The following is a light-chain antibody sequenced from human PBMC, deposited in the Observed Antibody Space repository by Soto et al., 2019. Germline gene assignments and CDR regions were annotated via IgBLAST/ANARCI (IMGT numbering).Light chain of an antibody. CDR3: QQAGSFPFT. J-gene: IGKJ3*01. V-gene: IGKV1-12*01. Sequence: DLQMTQSPSSVSASVGDRVTITCRASQDISNWLAWYQQKPGNAPKLLIYAASSLQSGVPSRFSGSGSATDFSLTIISLQPEDSATYYCQQAGSFPFTFGPGTKVEVK. CDR2: AAS. CDR1: QDISNW.